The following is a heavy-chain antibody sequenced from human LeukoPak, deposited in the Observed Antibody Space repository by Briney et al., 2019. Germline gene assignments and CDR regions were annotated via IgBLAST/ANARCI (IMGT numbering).Heavy chain of an antibody. Sequence: ASVTVSCTASGYTFTSYGISWVRQAPGQGLEWMGWISAYNGNTNYAQKLQGRVTMTTDTSTSTAYMELRSLRSDDTAVYYCARARGGYYYGSGSYSPYFDYWGQGTLVTVSS. CDR1: GYTFTSYG. J-gene: IGHJ4*02. CDR2: ISAYNGNT. D-gene: IGHD3-10*01. CDR3: ARARGGYYYGSGSYSPYFDY. V-gene: IGHV1-18*01.